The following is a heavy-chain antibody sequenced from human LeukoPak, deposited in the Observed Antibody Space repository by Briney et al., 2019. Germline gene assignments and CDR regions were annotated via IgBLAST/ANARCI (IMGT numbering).Heavy chain of an antibody. CDR3: ARVRYSGYDVVAFDI. D-gene: IGHD5-12*01. J-gene: IGHJ3*02. V-gene: IGHV3-21*01. Sequence: GGSLRLSCAASGFTFSIYSMNWVRQAPGKGLEWVSSISSSSSYIYYADSVKGRFTISRDNAKNSLYLQMNSLRAEDTAVYYCARVRYSGYDVVAFDIWGQGTMVTVSS. CDR1: GFTFSIYS. CDR2: ISSSSSYI.